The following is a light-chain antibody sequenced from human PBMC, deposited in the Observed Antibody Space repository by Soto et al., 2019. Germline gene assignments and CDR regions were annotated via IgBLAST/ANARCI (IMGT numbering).Light chain of an antibody. CDR3: QTWGTGIVV. V-gene: IGLV4-69*01. Sequence: QPVLTQSPSASASLGASVKLTCTLSSGHSSYAIAWHQQQPEKGPRYLMKLNSDGSHSKGDGIPDRFSGSSSGAERYLTISSLQSEGEADYYCQTWGTGIVVFGGGTKVTVL. CDR1: SGHSSYA. J-gene: IGLJ2*01. CDR2: LNSDGSH.